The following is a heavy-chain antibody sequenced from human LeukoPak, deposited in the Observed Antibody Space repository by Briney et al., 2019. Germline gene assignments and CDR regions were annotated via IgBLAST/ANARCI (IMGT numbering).Heavy chain of an antibody. V-gene: IGHV3-30-3*01. CDR3: ARPRWGGELLRFGY. CDR1: GFTFSSYA. J-gene: IGHJ4*02. D-gene: IGHD1-26*01. Sequence: GGSLRLSCAASGFTFSSYAMHWVRQAPGKGLEWVAVISYDGSNKYYADSVKGRFTISRDNSKNTLYLQMNSLRAEDTAVYYCARPRWGGELLRFGYWGQGTLVTVSS. CDR2: ISYDGSNK.